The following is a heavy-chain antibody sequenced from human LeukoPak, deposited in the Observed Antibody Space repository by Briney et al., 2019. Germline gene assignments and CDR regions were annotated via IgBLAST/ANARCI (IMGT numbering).Heavy chain of an antibody. CDR3: ASGVVGAPADY. Sequence: SETLSLTCTVSGHSISSSYYWGWIRQPPGKGLEYIGSIYHSGSTYYNPSLKSRVTMSVDTSKNQFSLKLSSVTAADTAVYYCASGVVGAPADYWGQGTLVTVSS. CDR2: IYHSGST. CDR1: GHSISSSYY. D-gene: IGHD1-26*01. V-gene: IGHV4-38-2*02. J-gene: IGHJ4*02.